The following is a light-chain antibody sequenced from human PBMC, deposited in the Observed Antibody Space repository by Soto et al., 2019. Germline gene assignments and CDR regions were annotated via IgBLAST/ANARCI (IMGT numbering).Light chain of an antibody. CDR1: SSDVGGYNY. J-gene: IGLJ1*01. V-gene: IGLV2-14*01. Sequence: QFVLTQPASVSASPGQSIAISCTGTSSDVGGYNYVSWYQQNPGKAPKLMIYDVSNRPSGVSNRFSGSKSGNTASLTISGLQAEDEADYYCSSYTSSGTRVFGTGTKVTVL. CDR3: SSYTSSGTRV. CDR2: DVS.